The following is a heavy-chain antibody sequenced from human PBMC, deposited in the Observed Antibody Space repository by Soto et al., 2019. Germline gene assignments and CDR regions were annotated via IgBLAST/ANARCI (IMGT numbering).Heavy chain of an antibody. CDR3: EKAYFRGYSSSGYSDY. CDR2: ISGSGGST. D-gene: IGHD6-13*01. J-gene: IGHJ4*02. Sequence: EVQLLESGGGLVQPGGSLRLSCAASGFTFSSYAMSWVRQAPGKGLEWVSAISGSGGSTYYADSVKGRFTISRDNSKNTLYLQMNSLRAEDTAVYYCEKAYFRGYSSSGYSDYWGQGTLVTVSS. V-gene: IGHV3-23*01. CDR1: GFTFSSYA.